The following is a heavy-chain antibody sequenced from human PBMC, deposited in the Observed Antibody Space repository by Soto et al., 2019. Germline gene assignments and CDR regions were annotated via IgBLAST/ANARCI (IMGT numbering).Heavy chain of an antibody. J-gene: IGHJ4*02. CDR2: ISYDGSNK. Sequence: QVQLVESGGGVVQPGRSLRLSCAASGFTFISYTMHWVRQAPGKGLEWVAVISYDGSNKYYADSVKGRFTLSRDNSKNTRYLQMNRLRAEDTTVYYCARAQPSDYWVQGTLVTVSS. D-gene: IGHD5-18*01. CDR3: ARAQPSDY. V-gene: IGHV3-30-3*01. CDR1: GFTFISYT.